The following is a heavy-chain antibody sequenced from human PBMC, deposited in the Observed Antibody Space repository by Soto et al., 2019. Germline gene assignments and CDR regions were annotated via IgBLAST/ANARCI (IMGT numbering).Heavy chain of an antibody. D-gene: IGHD3-9*01. CDR2: FDPEDGET. V-gene: IGHV1-24*01. Sequence: ASMKVSCKVSGYTLTELSMHWVRQAPGKGLEWMGGFDPEDGETIYAQKFQGRVTMTEDTSTDTAYMELSSLRSEDTAVYYCATDSSRLRYFDWLSWGLLGYMDVWGQGTTVTVSS. CDR3: ATDSSRLRYFDWLSWGLLGYMDV. J-gene: IGHJ6*02. CDR1: GYTLTELS.